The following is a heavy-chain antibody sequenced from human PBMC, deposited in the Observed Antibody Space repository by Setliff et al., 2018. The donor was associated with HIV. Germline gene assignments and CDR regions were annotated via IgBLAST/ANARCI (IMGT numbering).Heavy chain of an antibody. D-gene: IGHD5-12*01. J-gene: IGHJ4*02. V-gene: IGHV4-39*07. CDR1: GGSISNSSYY. Sequence: SETLSLTCTVSGGSISNSSYYWGWIRQPPGKGLEWIGSIYYSGSTYYNPSLKSRVTISVDTSKNQFSLKLSSVTAADSAVYYCARKVATITCYDYWGQGTLVTVSS. CDR2: IYYSGST. CDR3: ARKVATITCYDY.